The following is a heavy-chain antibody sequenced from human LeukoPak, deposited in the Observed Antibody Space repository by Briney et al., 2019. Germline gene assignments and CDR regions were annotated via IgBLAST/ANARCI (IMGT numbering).Heavy chain of an antibody. D-gene: IGHD1-26*01. CDR2: INHSGST. CDR1: GGSFSGYY. V-gene: IGHV4-34*01. CDR3: ARHPLPRWGFDY. Sequence: PSETLSLTCAVYGGSFSGYYWSGIRHPPGKGREWIGEINHSGSTNYNPSLKSRVTISVDTSKNQFSLKLSSVTAADTAVYYCARHPLPRWGFDYWGQGTLVTVSS. J-gene: IGHJ4*02.